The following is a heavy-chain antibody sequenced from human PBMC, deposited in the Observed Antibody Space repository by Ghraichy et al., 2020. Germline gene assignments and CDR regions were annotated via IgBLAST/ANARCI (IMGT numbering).Heavy chain of an antibody. Sequence: GSLRLSCAASGFTFSSYSMNWVRQAPGKGLEWVSSISSSSSYIYYADSVKGRFTISRDNAKNSLYLQMNSLRAEDTAVYYCASIAYYYDSSGPIDNWFDPWGQGTLVTVSS. CDR2: ISSSSSYI. CDR3: ASIAYYYDSSGPIDNWFDP. CDR1: GFTFSSYS. D-gene: IGHD3-22*01. V-gene: IGHV3-21*01. J-gene: IGHJ5*02.